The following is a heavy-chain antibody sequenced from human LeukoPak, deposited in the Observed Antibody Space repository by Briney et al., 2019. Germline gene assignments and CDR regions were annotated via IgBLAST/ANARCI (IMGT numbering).Heavy chain of an antibody. CDR3: ARHGTSGTNLNWFDP. CDR1: GGSISSFY. Sequence: PSETLSLTCTVSGGSISSFYWSWIRQPPGKGLEWIGYIYYSGSTNYNPSLKSRVTISVDASKNQFSLKLSSVTAADTAVYYCARHGTSGTNLNWFDPWGQGTLVTVSS. CDR2: IYYSGST. D-gene: IGHD1-1*01. V-gene: IGHV4-59*01. J-gene: IGHJ5*02.